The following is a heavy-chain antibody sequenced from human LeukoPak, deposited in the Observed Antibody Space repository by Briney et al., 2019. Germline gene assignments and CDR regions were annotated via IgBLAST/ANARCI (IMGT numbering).Heavy chain of an antibody. CDR3: ARDGQLGPLDY. J-gene: IGHJ4*02. CDR2: IYSGGST. D-gene: IGHD6-6*01. Sequence: GGSLRLSCAASGFTVSSNYMSWVRQAPGKGLEWGSVIYSGGSTYYADSVKGRFTISRDNSKNTLYLQMNSLRAEDTAVYYCARDGQLGPLDYWGQGTLVTVSS. V-gene: IGHV3-53*01. CDR1: GFTVSSNY.